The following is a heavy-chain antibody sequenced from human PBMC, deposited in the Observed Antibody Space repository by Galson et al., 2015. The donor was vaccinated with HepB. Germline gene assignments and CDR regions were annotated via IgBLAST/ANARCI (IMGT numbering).Heavy chain of an antibody. CDR1: GFTFSTYA. D-gene: IGHD2-2*01. Sequence: SLRLSCAASGFTFSTYAMNWVRQAPGKGLEWVSTISDGADSTYYAGSVKGRFTISRDNSKNTLYLQMNSLRAEDTAVYYCAKGVRYCYSTSCYDWLDPWGQGTLVTVSS. J-gene: IGHJ5*02. CDR2: ISDGADST. V-gene: IGHV3-23*01. CDR3: AKGVRYCYSTSCYDWLDP.